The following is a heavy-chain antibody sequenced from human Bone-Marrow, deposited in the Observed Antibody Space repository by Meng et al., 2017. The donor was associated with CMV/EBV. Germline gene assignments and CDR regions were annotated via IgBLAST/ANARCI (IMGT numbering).Heavy chain of an antibody. J-gene: IGHJ2*01. Sequence: SETLSLTCTVSGGSINSYYWSWIRQPPGKGLEWIGYIYYSGSTNYNPSLKSRVTISVDTSKNQFSLKLSSVTAADTAVYYCASGGWYSDWYFDLWGRGTLVTVSS. D-gene: IGHD6-19*01. CDR3: ASGGWYSDWYFDL. CDR2: IYYSGST. V-gene: IGHV4-59*01. CDR1: GGSINSYY.